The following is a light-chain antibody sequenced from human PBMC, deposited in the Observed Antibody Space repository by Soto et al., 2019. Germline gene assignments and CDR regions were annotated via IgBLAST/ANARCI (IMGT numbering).Light chain of an antibody. CDR3: SSYATSSTLDVV. Sequence: QSALTQPASVSGSPGQSFTISCTGTSSDFGGYTYVSWYQQHPGKAPKLIIYDVSNRPSGVSYRFSGSESGNTASLTHSGRQAEDEADYYCSSYATSSTLDVVFGGGTKLTVL. J-gene: IGLJ2*01. CDR2: DVS. CDR1: SSDFGGYTY. V-gene: IGLV2-14*01.